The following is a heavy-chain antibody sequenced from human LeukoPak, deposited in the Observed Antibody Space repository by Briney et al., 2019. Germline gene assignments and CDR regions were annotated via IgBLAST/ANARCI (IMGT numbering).Heavy chain of an antibody. CDR3: ARKLTGPFGEVFDP. J-gene: IGHJ5*02. Sequence: ASVKVSCKASGYTFSSYGITWVRQAPGQGLEWMGWISGYNDNTNYAQKLQGRVTMTTDTSTSTAYMELSSLRSEDTAVYYCARKLTGPFGEVFDPWGQGTLVTVSS. V-gene: IGHV1-18*01. CDR1: GYTFSSYG. CDR2: ISGYNDNT. D-gene: IGHD4-17*01.